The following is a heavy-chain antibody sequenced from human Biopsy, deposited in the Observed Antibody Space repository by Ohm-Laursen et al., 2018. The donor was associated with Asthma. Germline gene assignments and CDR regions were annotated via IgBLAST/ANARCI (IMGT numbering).Heavy chain of an antibody. Sequence: SLRLSCAASGFKFDEYTMHWVRQAPGKGLEWVSGISWNSATIGYADSVEGRFTISRDNAKNSVFLHMDSLRPEDTAFYYCAKVRSDWVITESFDYWGQGVLLTASS. D-gene: IGHD3-22*01. CDR3: AKVRSDWVITESFDY. CDR2: ISWNSATI. J-gene: IGHJ4*02. V-gene: IGHV3-9*01. CDR1: GFKFDEYT.